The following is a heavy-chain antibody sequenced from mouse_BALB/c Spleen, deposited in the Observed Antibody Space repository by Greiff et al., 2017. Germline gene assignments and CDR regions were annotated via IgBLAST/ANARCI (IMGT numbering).Heavy chain of an antibody. Sequence: EVKLMESGAELVKPGASVKLSCTASGFNIKDTYMHWVKQRPEQGLEWIGRIDPANGNTKYDPKFQGKATITADTSSNTAYLQLSSLTSEDTAVYYCARYTTGYVPYAMDYWGQGTSVTVSS. D-gene: IGHD1-1*01. CDR2: IDPANGNT. J-gene: IGHJ4*01. CDR3: ARYTTGYVPYAMDY. V-gene: IGHV14-3*02. CDR1: GFNIKDTY.